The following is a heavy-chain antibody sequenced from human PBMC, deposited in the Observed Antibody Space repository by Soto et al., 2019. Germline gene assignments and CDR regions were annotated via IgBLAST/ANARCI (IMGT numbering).Heavy chain of an antibody. Sequence: QMQLVQSGPEVKKPGTSVKVSCKASGFTFTSSAVQWVRQARGQRLEWIGWIVVGSGNTNYAQKFQERVTITRDMSTSTAYMELSSLRSEDTAVDYCAAGAETAMVPLWYFDYWGQGTLVTVSS. CDR3: AAGAETAMVPLWYFDY. CDR2: IVVGSGNT. J-gene: IGHJ4*02. D-gene: IGHD5-18*01. V-gene: IGHV1-58*01. CDR1: GFTFTSSA.